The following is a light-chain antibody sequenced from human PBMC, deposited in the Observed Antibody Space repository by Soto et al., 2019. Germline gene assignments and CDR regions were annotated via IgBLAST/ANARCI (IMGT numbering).Light chain of an antibody. CDR2: AAS. Sequence: DLQVTQSPSSLSASVGDTVTITCRASQTITSYLNWYQQKPGKAPRLLIYAASALHTGVPSRFSGRGSGTDFRLIITTLQPDDFATYYCQQSHSTPLTFGGGTKVEVK. CDR1: QTITSY. CDR3: QQSHSTPLT. J-gene: IGKJ4*01. V-gene: IGKV1-39*01.